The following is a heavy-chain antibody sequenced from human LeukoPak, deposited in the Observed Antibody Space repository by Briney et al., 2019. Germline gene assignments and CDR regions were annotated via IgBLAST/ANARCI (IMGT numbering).Heavy chain of an antibody. CDR2: INQGGSEK. V-gene: IGHV3-7*05. CDR3: VRDGSGYDY. D-gene: IGHD6-19*01. Sequence: LGVSLRLSCAASGFTFSNYWMSWVRQAPGKGLEWVANINQGGSEKYYLNSVKGRFTISRDNAKNSLYLQMNSLRTDDTAIYYCVRDGSGYDYWGQGTLVTVS. CDR1: GFTFSNYW. J-gene: IGHJ4*02.